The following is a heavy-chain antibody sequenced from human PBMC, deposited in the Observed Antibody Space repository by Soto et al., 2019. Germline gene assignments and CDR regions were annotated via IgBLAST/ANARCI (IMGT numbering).Heavy chain of an antibody. CDR1: GGSTTSRGYH. CDR2: IYYSCST. D-gene: IGHD4-17*01. V-gene: IGHV4-31*03. J-gene: IGHJ4*02. CDR3: ASRTRNHLDYEY. Sequence: PSETLSLPCTVSGGSTTSRGYHWIFIRQHPVQCLEWNVYIYYSCSTYYNPSLEGRGTIAEATSKNQYPLNLRSAAAADTAVCDCASRTRNHLDYEYWGKGNLDTVT.